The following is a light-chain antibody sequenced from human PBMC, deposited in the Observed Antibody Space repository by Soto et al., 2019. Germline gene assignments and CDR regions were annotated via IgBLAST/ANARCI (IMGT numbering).Light chain of an antibody. J-gene: IGKJ1*01. CDR1: QSLRSN. CDR2: GAS. CDR3: QDYTNWPRT. Sequence: EIVMTQSPATLSVSPGERATLSCRASQSLRSNLAWYQQKPGQAPRLLIYGASTRATGIPDRFSGSGSGTEFTLTISSLQSEDLGVYYCQDYTNWPRTFGQGTKV. V-gene: IGKV3-15*01.